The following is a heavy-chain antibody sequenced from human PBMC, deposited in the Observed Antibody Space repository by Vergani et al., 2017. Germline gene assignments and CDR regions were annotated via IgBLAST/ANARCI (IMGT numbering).Heavy chain of an antibody. CDR3: ARFFNVLLWFGELSGGGYFDD. CDR2: IYPGDSDT. D-gene: IGHD3-10*01. V-gene: IGHV5-51*01. Sequence: EVQLVQSGAEVKKPGESLKISCKGSGYSFTSYWIGWVRQMPGKGLEWMRIIYPGDSDTRYSPSFQGQVTISADKSISTAYLQWSSLKASDTAMYYCARFFNVLLWFGELSGGGYFDDWGQGTLVTVSS. CDR1: GYSFTSYW. J-gene: IGHJ4*02.